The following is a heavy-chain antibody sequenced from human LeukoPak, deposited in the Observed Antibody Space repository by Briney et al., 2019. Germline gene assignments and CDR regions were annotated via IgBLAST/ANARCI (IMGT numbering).Heavy chain of an antibody. CDR1: GYTFTSYG. J-gene: IGHJ4*02. D-gene: IGHD3-22*01. CDR3: ARDLGPYYYDSSGYYPSDY. Sequence: GASVKVSCKASGYTFTSYGISWVRQAPGQGLEWMGWINPNSGGTNYAQKFQGRVTMTRDTSISTAYMELSRLRSDDTAVYYCARDLGPYYYDSSGYYPSDYWGQGTLVTVSS. CDR2: INPNSGGT. V-gene: IGHV1-2*02.